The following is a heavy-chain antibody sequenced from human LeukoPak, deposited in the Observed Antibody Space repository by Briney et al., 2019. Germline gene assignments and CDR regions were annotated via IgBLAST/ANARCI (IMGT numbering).Heavy chain of an antibody. Sequence: GASVKVSCKASGYTFSSYGISWVRQAPGQGLEWMGWISAYNGNTNYRQKLQGRVTMTTDTSTSTAYMEVSSLTSDDTAVYYCVRDFPDYSSHFDYWGQGTLVTVPS. D-gene: IGHD6-19*01. CDR2: ISAYNGNT. V-gene: IGHV1-18*01. CDR3: VRDFPDYSSHFDY. J-gene: IGHJ4*02. CDR1: GYTFSSYG.